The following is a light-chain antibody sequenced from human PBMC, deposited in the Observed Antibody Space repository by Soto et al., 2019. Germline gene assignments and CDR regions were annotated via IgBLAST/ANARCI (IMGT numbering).Light chain of an antibody. V-gene: IGKV3-15*01. CDR2: DAS. CDR1: QSVSTN. J-gene: IGKJ1*01. Sequence: EIIMTQSPATLSVSPGERATLSCRASQSVSTNLAWYQQKPGQAPRFLIYDASYRDTGIPARFSGGGSGTEFTLTISSLQSEDFAVYYCQQYNNWPRTFGQGTKVEIK. CDR3: QQYNNWPRT.